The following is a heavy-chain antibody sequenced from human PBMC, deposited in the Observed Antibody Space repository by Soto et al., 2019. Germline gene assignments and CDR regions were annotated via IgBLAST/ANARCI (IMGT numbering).Heavy chain of an antibody. J-gene: IGHJ3*02. Sequence: SETLSLTCTVSGGSVSSYYWSWIRQPPGKGLEWIGYIYYSGSTNYNPSLKSRVTISVDTSKNQFSLKLSSVTAADTAVYYCARDLATVTAPIWGQGTIVTVSS. D-gene: IGHD4-17*01. CDR3: ARDLATVTAPI. V-gene: IGHV4-59*02. CDR2: IYYSGST. CDR1: GGSVSSYY.